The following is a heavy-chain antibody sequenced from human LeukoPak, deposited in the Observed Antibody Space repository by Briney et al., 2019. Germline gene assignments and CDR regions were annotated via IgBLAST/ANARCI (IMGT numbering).Heavy chain of an antibody. Sequence: PGGSLRLSCAASGFTFSSYAMSWVRQAPGEGPVWVAHILNDGGSTSYADSVKGRFTISRDDAKNTLSLQMNSLRAEDTAVYHCVRHNYGYDYWGQGTPVTVSS. V-gene: IGHV3-74*01. J-gene: IGHJ4*02. CDR1: GFTFSSYA. D-gene: IGHD5-18*01. CDR2: ILNDGGST. CDR3: VRHNYGYDY.